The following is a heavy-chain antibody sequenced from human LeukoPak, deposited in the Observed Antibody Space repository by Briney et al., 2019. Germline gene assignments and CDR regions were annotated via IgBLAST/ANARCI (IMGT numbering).Heavy chain of an antibody. D-gene: IGHD5-12*01. CDR2: VSYSGGT. Sequence: SETLSLTCTVSGDSVSGHYWSWIRQTPGKGLEWIGYVSYSGGTNYNPSLKRRVSISLDTSKNQFSLKLSSPAAADPTVYYCARAPMAITTSAFPDAFDFWGQGTMVTVSS. J-gene: IGHJ3*01. V-gene: IGHV4-59*02. CDR1: GDSVSGHY. CDR3: ARAPMAITTSAFPDAFDF.